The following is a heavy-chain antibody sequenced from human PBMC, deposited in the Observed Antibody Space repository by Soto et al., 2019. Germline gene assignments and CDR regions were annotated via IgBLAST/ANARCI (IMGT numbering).Heavy chain of an antibody. V-gene: IGHV4-34*01. CDR3: ARGAYGGNSNYFQH. CDR2: INHSGNT. CDR1: GGSFRGYY. D-gene: IGHD4-17*01. Sequence: PSETLSLTCAVYGGSFRGYYWSWIRQPPGKGLEWIGEINHSGNTNYNPSLKSRVTISVDTSKNQFSLKLSSVTAADTAVYYCARGAYGGNSNYFQHWGQGTLVTVSS. J-gene: IGHJ1*01.